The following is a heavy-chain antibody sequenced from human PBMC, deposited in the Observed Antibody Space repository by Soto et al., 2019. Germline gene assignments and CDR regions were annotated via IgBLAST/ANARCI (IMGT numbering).Heavy chain of an antibody. Sequence: GGSLRLSCAASGFTFSILAMGWVRQAPGKGLEWVSVIDYTGGTTYYTDSVKGRFIISRDNSKKILYLQMKSLRVEDTAIYYCAKEVSLGSTVDLGYWGQGALVTVSS. CDR2: IDYTGGTT. V-gene: IGHV3-23*01. CDR3: AKEVSLGSTVDLGY. J-gene: IGHJ4*02. D-gene: IGHD7-27*01. CDR1: GFTFSILA.